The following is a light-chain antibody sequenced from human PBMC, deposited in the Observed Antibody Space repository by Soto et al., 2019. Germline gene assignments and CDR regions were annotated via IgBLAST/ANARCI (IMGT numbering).Light chain of an antibody. J-gene: IGLJ3*02. V-gene: IGLV1-44*01. CDR1: SSNIGSNT. CDR2: TNN. Sequence: QPVLTQPPSASGTPGQRVTISCSGSSSNIGSNTVHWYQQFPGTAPKLLIYTNNQRPSGVPDRFSGSKSGTSASLAINGLQSEDEADYYCAAWDDSLNGPVFGGGTKLTVL. CDR3: AAWDDSLNGPV.